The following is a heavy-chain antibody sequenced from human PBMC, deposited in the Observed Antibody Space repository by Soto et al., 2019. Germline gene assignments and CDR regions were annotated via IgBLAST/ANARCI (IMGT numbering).Heavy chain of an antibody. CDR3: ATGVFHVLRFLEWFPTDY. Sequence: QVQLVQSGAEVKKPGSSVKVSCKASGGTFSSYAISWVRQAPGQGLEWMGGIIPIFGTANYAQKFQGRVTITADESTSTAYMELSSLRSEDTAVYYCATGVFHVLRFLEWFPTDYWGQGTLVTVSS. CDR2: IIPIFGTA. D-gene: IGHD3-3*01. J-gene: IGHJ4*02. CDR1: GGTFSSYA. V-gene: IGHV1-69*01.